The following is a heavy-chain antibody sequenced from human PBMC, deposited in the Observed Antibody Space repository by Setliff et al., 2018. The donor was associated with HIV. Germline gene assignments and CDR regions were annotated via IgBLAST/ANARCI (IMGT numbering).Heavy chain of an antibody. J-gene: IGHJ6*02. Sequence: GASVKVSCKPSGHTFTNYDIHWMRRATGQGLEWMGWMNPNSGVSGYALKFHDRVTMTRDTSITTAYMELSSLTSEDTAVYYCARGKGVRGVIITGGLDVWGQGTTVTVSS. CDR1: GHTFTNYD. D-gene: IGHD3-10*01. CDR3: ARGKGVRGVIITGGLDV. CDR2: MNPNSGVS. V-gene: IGHV1-8*01.